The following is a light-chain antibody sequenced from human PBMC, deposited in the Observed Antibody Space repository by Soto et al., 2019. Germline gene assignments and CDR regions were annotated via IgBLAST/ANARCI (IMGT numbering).Light chain of an antibody. CDR2: GAS. Sequence: EIVMTQSPATLSVSPGERATLSCRASQSISSNLAWYQQKPGQAPRLLIYGASTRATGIPARFSGSGSGTECTLTISSLQSEDFAIYYCQQYNNWPPWTFGPGTKVEIK. J-gene: IGKJ1*01. V-gene: IGKV3-15*01. CDR3: QQYNNWPPWT. CDR1: QSISSN.